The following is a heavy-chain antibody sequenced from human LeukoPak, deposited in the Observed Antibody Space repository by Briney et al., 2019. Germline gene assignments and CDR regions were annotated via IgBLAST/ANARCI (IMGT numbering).Heavy chain of an antibody. Sequence: SETLSLTCTVSDGSISISSYYWGWIRQPPGKGLEWIGSIYYSGSTYYNPSLKSRVTISVDTSKNQFSLKLSSVTAADTAVYYCARGYDSSGYALYYYYGMDVWGQGTTVTVSS. CDR3: ARGYDSSGYALYYYYGMDV. J-gene: IGHJ6*02. V-gene: IGHV4-39*01. D-gene: IGHD3-22*01. CDR2: IYYSGST. CDR1: DGSISISSYY.